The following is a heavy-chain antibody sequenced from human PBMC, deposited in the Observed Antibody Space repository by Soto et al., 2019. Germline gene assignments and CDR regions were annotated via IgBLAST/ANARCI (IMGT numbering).Heavy chain of an antibody. CDR3: ARGRWYSSSWYLDY. D-gene: IGHD6-13*01. V-gene: IGHV4-59*01. CDR2: IYYSGST. J-gene: IGHJ4*02. Sequence: PSETLSLTCTVSGGSISSYYWSWIRQPPGKGLEWIGYIYYSGSTNYNPSLKSRVTISVDTSKNQFSLKLSSVTAADTAVYYCARGRWYSSSWYLDYWGQGTLVTVSS. CDR1: GGSISSYY.